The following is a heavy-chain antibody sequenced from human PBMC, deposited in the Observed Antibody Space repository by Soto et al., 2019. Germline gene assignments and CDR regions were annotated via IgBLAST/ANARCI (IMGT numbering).Heavy chain of an antibody. V-gene: IGHV1-2*04. CDR2: INPNSGGT. Sequence: ASVKVSCKASGYTFTGYYMHWVRQAPGQGLEWMGWINPNSGGTNYAQKFQGWVTMTTDTSTSTAYMELRSLRSDDTAVYYCAREGAVVPAAPYGLDYWGQGTLVTVSS. D-gene: IGHD2-2*01. CDR1: GYTFTGYY. J-gene: IGHJ4*02. CDR3: AREGAVVPAAPYGLDY.